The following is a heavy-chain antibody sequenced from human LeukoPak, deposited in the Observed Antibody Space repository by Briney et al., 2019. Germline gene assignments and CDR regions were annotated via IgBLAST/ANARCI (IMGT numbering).Heavy chain of an antibody. CDR1: GFSVSAIY. D-gene: IGHD4-23*01. CDR2: IYSAGTS. Sequence: GGSLRLSCTVSGFSVSAIYLSWVRQVPGKGLQWVSGIYSAGTSFHAESLEGRFTVSRDNSKNTLYLQMNSLRVDDTAVYYCAKSLDYGGNRARLDFWGQGTLVTVSS. J-gene: IGHJ4*02. V-gene: IGHV3-53*01. CDR3: AKSLDYGGNRARLDF.